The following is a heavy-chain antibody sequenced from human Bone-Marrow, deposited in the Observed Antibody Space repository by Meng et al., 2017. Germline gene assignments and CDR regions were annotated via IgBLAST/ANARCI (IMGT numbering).Heavy chain of an antibody. V-gene: IGHV4-4*07. D-gene: IGHD6-19*01. CDR3: ARGDGGSGGFRY. J-gene: IGHJ4*02. Sequence: QGQLLESGPGLVKPSETRSLTCTVSGDSIGIYYWGWIRQPAGKGLEWIGRIYITGSTSFSPSLKSRVTMSVDTSKNQFSLKLNSVTAADTAVFYCARGDGGSGGFRYWGQGTLVTVSS. CDR1: GDSIGIYY. CDR2: IYITGST.